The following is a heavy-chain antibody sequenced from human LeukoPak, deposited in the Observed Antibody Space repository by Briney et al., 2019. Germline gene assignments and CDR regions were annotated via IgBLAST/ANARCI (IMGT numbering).Heavy chain of an antibody. D-gene: IGHD6-13*01. CDR1: GFTFGTSA. CDR3: AKGSLGSWYYFDY. V-gene: IGHV3-23*01. J-gene: IGHJ4*02. Sequence: GGSLRLSCAASGFTFGTSAMSWVGQAPGKGPEWVSTFGRSGSDTYYSDSVKGRFTIFRDNSKNTLYLQMNSLRDEDTAVYYCAKGSLGSWYYFDYWGQGTLVTVSS. CDR2: FGRSGSDT.